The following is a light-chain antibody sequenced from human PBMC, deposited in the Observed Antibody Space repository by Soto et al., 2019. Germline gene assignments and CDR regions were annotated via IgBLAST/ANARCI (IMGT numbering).Light chain of an antibody. CDR2: DAS. J-gene: IGKJ1*01. CDR3: QQYDHLPRT. CDR1: QEISIY. V-gene: IGKV1-33*01. Sequence: DVQMIQSPSSLSASVGDRVTITCQASQEISIYLNWYQQKPGKAPKLLIYDASNLERGVTSRFSGHDSGTDFTFTISSLQPEEFATYYCQQYDHLPRTFGRGNKVEIK.